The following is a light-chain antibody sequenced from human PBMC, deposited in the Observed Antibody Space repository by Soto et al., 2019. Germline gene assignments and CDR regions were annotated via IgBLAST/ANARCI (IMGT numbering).Light chain of an antibody. CDR1: QAVPNN. Sequence: IHLTQSPSFLSASVGDRVTITCRPSQAVPNNMAWYQQKPGEAPKLLIYVASTLQSGVPSRFSGSGSGTDFSLTISSLQPEDFATFYCQQLNSYPFTFGQGTRLETK. CDR3: QQLNSYPFT. V-gene: IGKV1-9*01. J-gene: IGKJ5*01. CDR2: VAS.